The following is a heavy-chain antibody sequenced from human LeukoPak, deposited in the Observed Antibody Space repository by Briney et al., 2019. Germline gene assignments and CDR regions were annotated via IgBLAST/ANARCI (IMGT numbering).Heavy chain of an antibody. V-gene: IGHV4-39*07. D-gene: IGHD6-6*01. CDR3: ARDRGVAARITNFDY. Sequence: SETLSLTCTVSGGSMSSSSFYWGWIRQPPGKGLEWIGSIYYSGSTYYNPSLKSRVTISVDTSKNQFSLKLSSVTAADTAVYYCARDRGVAARITNFDYWGQGTLVTVSS. CDR2: IYYSGST. CDR1: GGSMSSSSFY. J-gene: IGHJ4*02.